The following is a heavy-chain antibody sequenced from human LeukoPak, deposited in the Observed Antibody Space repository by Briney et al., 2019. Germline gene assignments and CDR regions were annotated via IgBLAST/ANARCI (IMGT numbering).Heavy chain of an antibody. Sequence: PGGSLRLSCAASGFTFSSYWMSWVRQAPGKGLEWVANIKQDGSEKYYVDSVKGRFTISRDNAKNSLYLQMNSLRAEDTAVYYCASLYSGSYKWLGYFDLWGRGTLVTVSS. J-gene: IGHJ2*01. CDR2: IKQDGSEK. V-gene: IGHV3-7*01. CDR3: ASLYSGSYKWLGYFDL. D-gene: IGHD1-26*01. CDR1: GFTFSSYW.